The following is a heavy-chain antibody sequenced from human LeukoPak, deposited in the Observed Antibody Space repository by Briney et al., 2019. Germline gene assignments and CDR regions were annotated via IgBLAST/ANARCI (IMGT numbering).Heavy chain of an antibody. CDR2: ISYDGVNK. V-gene: IGHV3-30-3*01. Sequence: GGSLRLSCAASGFTFSRYALHWVRQAPGKGLEWVAVISYDGVNKYYANSVKGRFTISRDNSKNTLYLQMNSLRAEDTAVYYCARAGDYYDSSGYWGNACDIWGQGTMVTVSS. D-gene: IGHD3-22*01. CDR3: ARAGDYYDSSGYWGNACDI. J-gene: IGHJ3*02. CDR1: GFTFSRYA.